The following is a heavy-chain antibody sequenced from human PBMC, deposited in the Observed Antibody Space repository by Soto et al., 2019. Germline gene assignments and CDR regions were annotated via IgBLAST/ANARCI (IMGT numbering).Heavy chain of an antibody. Sequence: ASVKVSCKASGYTFTSYDINWVRQATGQGLEWMGWMNPNSGNTGYAQKFQGRVTMTRNTSISTAYMELSSLRSEDTAVYYCARGYDFWSGSPPDALAIWGQGTMVTVSS. CDR3: ARGYDFWSGSPPDALAI. CDR2: MNPNSGNT. J-gene: IGHJ3*02. D-gene: IGHD3-3*01. V-gene: IGHV1-8*01. CDR1: GYTFTSYD.